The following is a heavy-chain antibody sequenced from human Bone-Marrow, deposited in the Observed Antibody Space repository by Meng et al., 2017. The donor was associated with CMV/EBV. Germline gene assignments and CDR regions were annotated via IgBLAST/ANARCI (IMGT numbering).Heavy chain of an antibody. Sequence: ASVKVSCKASGYTFTSYAMHWVRQAPGQRLEWMGWSNAGNGNTKYSQEFQGRVTITRDTSASTAYMELSSLRSEDMAVFYCVRVRVLVPIAISEPPIDYWGQGTLVTVSS. V-gene: IGHV1-3*02. J-gene: IGHJ4*02. CDR1: GYTFTSYA. CDR3: VRVRVLVPIAISEPPIDY. CDR2: SNAGNGNT. D-gene: IGHD2-2*01.